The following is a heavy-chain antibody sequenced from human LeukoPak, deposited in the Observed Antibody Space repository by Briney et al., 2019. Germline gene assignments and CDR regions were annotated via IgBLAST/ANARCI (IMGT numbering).Heavy chain of an antibody. Sequence: TGGSLRLSCVASGFSFSSYAMSWVRQTPARGLEWVSSLKGTGEKYYADSVKGRFTLSRDDSRNTVYLQLNNLRVDDTGVYYCARASWASNADAVWWGQGTVVTVSS. CDR2: LKGTGEK. D-gene: IGHD1-1*01. CDR1: GFSFSSYA. CDR3: ARASWASNADAVW. J-gene: IGHJ4*02. V-gene: IGHV3-23*01.